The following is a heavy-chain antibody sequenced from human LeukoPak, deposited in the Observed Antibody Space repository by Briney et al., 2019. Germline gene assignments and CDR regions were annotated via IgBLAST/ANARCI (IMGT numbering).Heavy chain of an antibody. CDR2: ISVSIVNT. CDR1: GFTFSRYT. D-gene: IGHD6-19*01. Sequence: GGSLRLSCAASGFTFSRYTMNWVRKAPGKGLEWVSAISVSIVNTYYADSVKGRFTISRDNSKNTLYLQMNSLRAEDTAVYYCAKTDSGPSDYWGKGTLVTVSS. V-gene: IGHV3-23*01. J-gene: IGHJ4*02. CDR3: AKTDSGPSDY.